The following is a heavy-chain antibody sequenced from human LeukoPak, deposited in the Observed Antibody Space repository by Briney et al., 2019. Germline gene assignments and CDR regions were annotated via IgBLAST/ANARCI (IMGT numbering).Heavy chain of an antibody. CDR3: ARGPRNDP. Sequence: ASVKVSCKTSGYPFTTYEINWVRQAAGQGLEWMGWVHPDTGYADYAQKFQGRVTMTSDTSISTAYMELSSLRSDDAAVYFCARGPRNDPWGQGTLVTVSS. J-gene: IGHJ5*02. V-gene: IGHV1-8*01. CDR1: GYPFTTYE. D-gene: IGHD1-14*01. CDR2: VHPDTGYA.